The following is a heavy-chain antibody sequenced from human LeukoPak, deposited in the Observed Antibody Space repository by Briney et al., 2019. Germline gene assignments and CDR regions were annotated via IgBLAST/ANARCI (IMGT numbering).Heavy chain of an antibody. J-gene: IGHJ4*02. V-gene: IGHV3-30*18. Sequence: PGGSLRLSCAASGFTFSSYGMHWVRQAPGKGLEWVAVISYDGSNKYYADSVKGRFTISRDNSKNTLYLQMNSLRAEDTAVYYCAKDLVVVAATRDYWGQGTLVTVSS. CDR3: AKDLVVVAATRDY. D-gene: IGHD2-15*01. CDR1: GFTFSSYG. CDR2: ISYDGSNK.